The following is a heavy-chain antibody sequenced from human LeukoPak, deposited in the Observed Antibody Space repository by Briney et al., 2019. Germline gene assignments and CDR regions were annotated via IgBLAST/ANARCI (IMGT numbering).Heavy chain of an antibody. J-gene: IGHJ3*01. CDR1: GYTFTSYY. V-gene: IGHV1-46*01. D-gene: IGHD6-13*01. CDR3: ARISSSNWYNERGAFDV. CDR2: INPSGGST. Sequence: ASVKVSCKASGYTFTSYYMHWVRQAPGQGLEWMGIINPSGGSTSYAQKFQGRVTMTRDMSTSTVYMELSRLRSDDTAVYYCARISSSNWYNERGAFDVWGQGTMVTVSS.